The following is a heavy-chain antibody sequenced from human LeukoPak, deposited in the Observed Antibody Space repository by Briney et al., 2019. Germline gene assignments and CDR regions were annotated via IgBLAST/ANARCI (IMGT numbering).Heavy chain of an antibody. J-gene: IGHJ3*02. CDR2: INPSGGST. CDR3: ARVGVFGPFDI. D-gene: IGHD3-16*01. Sequence: ASVKVSCKASGYNFISHYMHWVRQAPGQGLEWMGIINPSGGSTTYAQKFQGRVTMTRDTSTSTVYMELSSLRSEDTAVYYCARVGVFGPFDIWGQGTMVTVSS. V-gene: IGHV1-46*01. CDR1: GYNFISHY.